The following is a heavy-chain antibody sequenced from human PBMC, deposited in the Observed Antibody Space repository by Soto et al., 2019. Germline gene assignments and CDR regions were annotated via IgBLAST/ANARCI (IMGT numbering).Heavy chain of an antibody. D-gene: IGHD6-13*01. CDR2: IYWDEAK. Sequence: QITLKESGPTLVKPTQTLTVACSVSVLSVSTSGAGVAWIRQPPGKALEWLGIIYWDEAKGYSPLLQTSLTITMDTCNNQVILTLTRGDPVDTATYYCAHRSRAHTGPGLFDNWGQGTLVTVSS. V-gene: IGHV2-5*02. CDR1: VLSVSTSGAG. CDR3: AHRSRAHTGPGLFDN. J-gene: IGHJ4*02.